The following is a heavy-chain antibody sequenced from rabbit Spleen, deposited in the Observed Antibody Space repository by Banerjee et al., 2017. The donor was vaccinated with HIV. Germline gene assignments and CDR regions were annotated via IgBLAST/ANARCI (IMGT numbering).Heavy chain of an antibody. J-gene: IGHJ4*01. D-gene: IGHD4-1*01. CDR2: IEGGSSAFS. CDR1: GVSFSSNHY. V-gene: IGHV1S45*01. CDR3: ARETSSGWGVVSYYFNL. Sequence: QEQLVESGGDLVKPGASLTLTCTASGVSFSSNHYMCWVRQAPGKGLEWIACIEGGSSAFSYFASWAKGRFTISKTSSTTVTLQMTSLTAADTATYFCARETSSGWGVVSYYFNLWGPGTLVTVS.